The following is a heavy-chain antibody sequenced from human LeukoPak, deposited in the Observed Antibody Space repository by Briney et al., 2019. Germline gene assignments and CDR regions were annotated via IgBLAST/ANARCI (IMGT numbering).Heavy chain of an antibody. V-gene: IGHV3-15*01. D-gene: IGHD3-9*01. Sequence: GGSLRLSCAASGFTFSNAWMSWVRQAPGKGLELVGRINSQTDGGTTDYAAPVKGRFTISRDDSKNTLYLQMNSLKTEDTAVYFFSKQKTAYDILTGDSFDYWGQGTLVTVSS. J-gene: IGHJ4*02. CDR2: INSQTDGGTT. CDR3: SKQKTAYDILTGDSFDY. CDR1: GFTFSNAW.